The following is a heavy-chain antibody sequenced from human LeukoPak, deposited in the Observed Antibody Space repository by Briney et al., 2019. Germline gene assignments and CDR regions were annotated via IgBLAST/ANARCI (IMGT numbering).Heavy chain of an antibody. CDR2: ISSSGSTI. V-gene: IGHV3-11*04. CDR1: GFTFSDYY. J-gene: IGHJ4*02. CDR3: ARDPQWELLDSLDY. Sequence: KSGGSLRLSCAASGFTFSDYYMSWIRQAPGKGLEWVSYISSSGSTIYYADSVKGRFTISRDNAKNSLYLQMNSLRAEDTAVYYCARDPQWELLDSLDYWGQGTLVTVSS. D-gene: IGHD1-26*01.